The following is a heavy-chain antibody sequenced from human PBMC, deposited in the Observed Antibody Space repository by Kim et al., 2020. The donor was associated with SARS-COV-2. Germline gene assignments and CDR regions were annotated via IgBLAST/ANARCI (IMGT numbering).Heavy chain of an antibody. Sequence: SETLSLTCTVSGGSISSSSYYWGWIRQPPGKGLEWIGSIYYSGSTYYNPSLKSRVTISVDTSKNQFSLKLSSVTAADTAVYYCARRGIAAAGYYGMDVWGQGTTVTVSS. D-gene: IGHD6-13*01. V-gene: IGHV4-39*01. CDR2: IYYSGST. J-gene: IGHJ6*02. CDR1: GGSISSSSYY. CDR3: ARRGIAAAGYYGMDV.